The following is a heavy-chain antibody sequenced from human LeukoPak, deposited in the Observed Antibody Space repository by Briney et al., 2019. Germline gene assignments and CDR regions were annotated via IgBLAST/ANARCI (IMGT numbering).Heavy chain of an antibody. Sequence: PGGSLRLSCAASGFTFSSYEMSWVRQAPGKGLEWVSYISSSGSTIYYADSAKGRFTISRDNAKNSLYLQMNSLRAEDTAVYYCARAHSRDIVVVPAASRGIYYYGMDVWGKGTTVTVSS. CDR1: GFTFSSYE. CDR3: ARAHSRDIVVVPAASRGIYYYGMDV. CDR2: ISSSGSTI. D-gene: IGHD2-2*01. J-gene: IGHJ6*04. V-gene: IGHV3-48*03.